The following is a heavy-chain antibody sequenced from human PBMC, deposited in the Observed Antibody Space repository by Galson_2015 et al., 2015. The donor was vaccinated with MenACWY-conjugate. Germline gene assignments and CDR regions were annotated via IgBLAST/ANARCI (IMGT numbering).Heavy chain of an antibody. V-gene: IGHV3-49*03. D-gene: IGHD3-10*01. J-gene: IGHJ6*01. CDR3: TRDTVRGGQCEPRHKPPCRGAQSRQ. CDR1: GFTFGDYA. CDR2: IRSKAYGGTT. Sequence: SLRLSCAASGFTFGDYAMSWFRQAPGKGLEWVGFIRSKAYGGTTEYAASVKGRFTISRDDSKSIAYLQMNSLKTEDTAVYYCTRDTVRGGQCEPRHKPPCRGAQSRQGALGT.